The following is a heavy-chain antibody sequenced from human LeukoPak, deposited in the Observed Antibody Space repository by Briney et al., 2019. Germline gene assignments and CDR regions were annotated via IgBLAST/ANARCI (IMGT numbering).Heavy chain of an antibody. CDR1: GFTFSSYS. CDR3: ARNERWLQSAGY. J-gene: IGHJ4*02. D-gene: IGHD5-24*01. CDR2: ISSSSSYI. V-gene: IGHV3-21*01. Sequence: GGSLRLSCAASGFTFSSYSMNWVRQAPWKGLEWVSSISSSSSYIYYADSVKGRFTISRDNAKNSLYLQMNSLRAEDTAVYYCARNERWLQSAGYWGQGTLVTVSS.